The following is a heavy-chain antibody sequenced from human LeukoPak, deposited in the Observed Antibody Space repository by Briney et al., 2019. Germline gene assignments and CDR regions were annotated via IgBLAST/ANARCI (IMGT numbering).Heavy chain of an antibody. J-gene: IGHJ3*01. CDR1: GGSISSYY. Sequence: SETLSLTCTVSGGSISSYYWSWVRQPPGKGLEWIGFVYYTGSTNYSPSLKSRVTISVDTSKNQFSLKLRSGTAADTAVDYRARISSSNWYNERGAFDVWGQGTMVTVSS. CDR3: ARISSSNWYNERGAFDV. D-gene: IGHD6-13*01. CDR2: VYYTGST. V-gene: IGHV4-59*01.